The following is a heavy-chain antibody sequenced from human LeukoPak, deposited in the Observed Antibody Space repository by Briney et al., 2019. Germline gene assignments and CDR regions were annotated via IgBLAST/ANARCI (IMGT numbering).Heavy chain of an antibody. Sequence: GGSLRLSCAASGFTFSTYAMSWVRQAPGKGLEWVSTLSANGGSTYYADSVKGRFTISRDNSKNALNLQMNSLRVEDTAVYYCAKPPPDSSSWLFDYWGQGTLVTVSS. J-gene: IGHJ4*02. D-gene: IGHD6-13*01. CDR1: GFTFSTYA. CDR3: AKPPPDSSSWLFDY. CDR2: LSANGGST. V-gene: IGHV3-23*01.